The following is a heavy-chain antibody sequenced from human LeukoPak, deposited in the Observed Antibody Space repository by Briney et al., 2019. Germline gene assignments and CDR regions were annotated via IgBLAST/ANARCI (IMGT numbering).Heavy chain of an antibody. J-gene: IGHJ4*02. CDR2: IYYSGST. V-gene: IGHV4-59*01. D-gene: IGHD7-27*01. CDR1: GGSISSYY. CDR3: ARLASEDNWGLIDY. Sequence: PSETLSLTCTVSGGSISSYYWSWIRQPPGKGLEWIGYIYYSGSTNYNPSLKSRVTISVDTSKNQFSLKLSSVTAADTAVYYCARLASEDNWGLIDYWGQGTLVTVSS.